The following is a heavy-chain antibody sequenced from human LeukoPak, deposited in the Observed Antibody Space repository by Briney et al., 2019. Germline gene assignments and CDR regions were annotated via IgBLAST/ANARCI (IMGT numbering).Heavy chain of an antibody. CDR2: IRDSGTT. Sequence: GGSLRLSCAASGFTFSTYPMNWVCQAPGKGLEWISHIRDSGTTDYADSVKGRFTISRDNAKNSLYLQLSSLRAEDTAAYYCARDHDFAFDNWGQGTLVTVSS. CDR1: GFTFSTYP. CDR3: ARDHDFAFDN. V-gene: IGHV3-48*01. D-gene: IGHD2-21*02. J-gene: IGHJ4*02.